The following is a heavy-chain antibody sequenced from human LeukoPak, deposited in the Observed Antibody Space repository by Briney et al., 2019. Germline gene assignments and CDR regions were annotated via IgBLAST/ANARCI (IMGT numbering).Heavy chain of an antibody. Sequence: EPGGSLRLSCAASGFTFSSYSMNWVRQAPGKGLEWVSVLYEDGRIYYADSVKGRFTISRDTSKNILSLQLNGLRAEDTAVYYCARGGGYYPIDYWGQGTLVTVSS. D-gene: IGHD2-15*01. J-gene: IGHJ4*02. CDR3: ARGGGYYPIDY. CDR1: GFTFSSYS. CDR2: LYEDGRI. V-gene: IGHV3-53*01.